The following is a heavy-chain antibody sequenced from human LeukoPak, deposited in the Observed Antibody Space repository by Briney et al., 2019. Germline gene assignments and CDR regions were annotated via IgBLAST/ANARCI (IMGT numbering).Heavy chain of an antibody. CDR3: ARHARSGCSSTSCHSDY. CDR1: GGSFSGYY. D-gene: IGHD2-2*01. V-gene: IGHV4-34*01. J-gene: IGHJ4*02. CDR2: INHSGST. Sequence: SETLSLTCAVYGGSFSGYYWSWIRQPPGKGLEWIGEINHSGSTNYNPSLKSRVTISVDTSKDQFSLNLRSVTATDTAVYYCARHARSGCSSTSCHSDYWGQGTLVTVSS.